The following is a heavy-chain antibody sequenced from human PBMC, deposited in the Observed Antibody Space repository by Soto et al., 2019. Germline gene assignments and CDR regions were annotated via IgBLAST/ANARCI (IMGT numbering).Heavy chain of an antibody. CDR2: IIPTFGTA. Sequence: QVQLVQSGAEVKKPGSSVKVSCKASGGTFSSYAISWVRQAPGQGLEWMGGIIPTFGTANYAQKFQGRVTITADESTSTGYMELSSLRSEDTAVYYCARKSPSKYGMDVWGQGTTVTVSS. J-gene: IGHJ6*02. CDR3: ARKSPSKYGMDV. V-gene: IGHV1-69*12. CDR1: GGTFSSYA.